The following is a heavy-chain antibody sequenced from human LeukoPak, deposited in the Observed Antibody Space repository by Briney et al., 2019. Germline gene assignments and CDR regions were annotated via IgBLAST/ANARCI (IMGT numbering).Heavy chain of an antibody. Sequence: GGSLRLSCAASGFTFSSYAMNWVRQAPGKGLEWLSSISSSSSYIYYADSVKGRFTISRDNAKSSLYLQMNSLRAEDTAVYYCARDRGYCSGGSCYSGDYWGQGTLVTVSS. CDR3: ARDRGYCSGGSCYSGDY. J-gene: IGHJ4*02. CDR1: GFTFSSYA. D-gene: IGHD2-15*01. V-gene: IGHV3-21*01. CDR2: ISSSSSYI.